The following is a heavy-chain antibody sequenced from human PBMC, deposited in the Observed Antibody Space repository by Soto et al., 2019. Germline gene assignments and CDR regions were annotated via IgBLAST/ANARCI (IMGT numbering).Heavy chain of an antibody. Sequence: PSETLSLTCAVSGGSISSGGSSWSWVRRAPGKGLEWIGYIYPSGSAYYNTSLKSRVTLSVDTSKNQFSLELRSVTAADTAVYYCAGLNRDAYNFGWFDPWGQGTLVTVSS. J-gene: IGHJ5*02. V-gene: IGHV4-30-2*01. CDR1: GGSISSGGSS. CDR2: IYPSGSA. CDR3: AGLNRDAYNFGWFDP. D-gene: IGHD1-1*01.